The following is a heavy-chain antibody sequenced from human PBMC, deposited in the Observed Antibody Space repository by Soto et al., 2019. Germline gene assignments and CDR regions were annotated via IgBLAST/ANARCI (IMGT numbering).Heavy chain of an antibody. D-gene: IGHD3-3*01. CDR1: GGSISSSSYY. CDR2: IYYSGST. V-gene: IGHV4-39*01. CDR3: ARGPYYDFWSGYYPNSGYDLGGNFDY. Sequence: SETLSLTCTVSGGSISSSSYYWGWIRQPPGKGLEWIGSIYYSGSTYYNPSLKSRVTISVDTSKNQFSLKLSSVTAADTAVYFCARGPYYDFWSGYYPNSGYDLGGNFDYWGQGTLVTVSS. J-gene: IGHJ4*02.